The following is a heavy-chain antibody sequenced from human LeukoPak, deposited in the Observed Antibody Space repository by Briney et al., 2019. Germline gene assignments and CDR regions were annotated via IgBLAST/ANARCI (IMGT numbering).Heavy chain of an antibody. D-gene: IGHD4-17*01. Sequence: GGSLRLSCAASGFSFSSYAMHWVRQAPGKGLEWVAVISYDGSNKYYADSVKGRFTISRDNSKNTLYLQMNSLRAEDTAVYYCARDGDYQAFYYYYYMDVWGKGTTVTVSS. CDR1: GFSFSSYA. CDR2: ISYDGSNK. J-gene: IGHJ6*03. CDR3: ARDGDYQAFYYYYYMDV. V-gene: IGHV3-30-3*01.